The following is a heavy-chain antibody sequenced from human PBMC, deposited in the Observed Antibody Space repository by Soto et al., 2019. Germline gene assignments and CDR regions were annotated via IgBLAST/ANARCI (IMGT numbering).Heavy chain of an antibody. CDR2: ISSSSSYI. Sequence: GGSLRLSCAASGFTLSTYSMNWVRQAPGQGLEWVSSISSSSSYIYYADSVKGRFTISRDNAKNSLYLQMNSLRAEDTAVYYCARGVVEEGIAAAGRVYWYYGMDVWGQGTTVTVSS. CDR1: GFTLSTYS. CDR3: ARGVVEEGIAAAGRVYWYYGMDV. J-gene: IGHJ6*02. V-gene: IGHV3-21*04. D-gene: IGHD6-13*01.